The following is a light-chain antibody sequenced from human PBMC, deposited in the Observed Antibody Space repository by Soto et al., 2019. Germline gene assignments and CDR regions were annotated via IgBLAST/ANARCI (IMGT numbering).Light chain of an antibody. CDR1: QSLVYSEGNTF. CDR3: MQGKSWPYT. Sequence: DIVMTQSPLSLPVTLGQPASISCRASQSLVYSEGNTFLNWFHQRPGQSPRRLIYKVSNRDSGVPDRFSGSGSGTNITLKISRVEAEDVGLYYGMQGKSWPYTFGQGTNLEIK. V-gene: IGKV2-30*01. J-gene: IGKJ2*01. CDR2: KVS.